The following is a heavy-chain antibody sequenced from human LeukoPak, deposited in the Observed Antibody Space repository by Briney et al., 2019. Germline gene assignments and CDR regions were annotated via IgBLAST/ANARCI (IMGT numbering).Heavy chain of an antibody. CDR1: GYTFTSYD. CDR3: ARGGSGWYFGDTNWFDP. CDR2: MNPNSGNT. V-gene: IGHV1-8*01. Sequence: ASVKVSCKASGYTFTSYDINWVRQATGQGLEWMGWMNPNSGNTGYAQKFQGRVTIARNTSISTAYMELSSLRSEDTAVYYCARGGSGWYFGDTNWFDPWGQGTLVTVSS. D-gene: IGHD6-19*01. J-gene: IGHJ5*02.